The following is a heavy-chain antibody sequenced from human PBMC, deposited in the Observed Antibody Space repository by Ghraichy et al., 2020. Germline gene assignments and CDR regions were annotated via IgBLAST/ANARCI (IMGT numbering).Heavy chain of an antibody. V-gene: IGHV4-38-2*02. J-gene: IGHJ4*02. CDR1: GFSVSNGYY. Sequence: SETLSLTCGVSGFSVSNGYYWGWFRQPPGKGLEWIGAIYHSESPYYSPSLKSRLTISIDTSKNQFSLKLSSVTAADTAIYYCAREGLRDYLWGPVDYWGQGTLVTVSS. D-gene: IGHD3-16*01. CDR2: IYHSESP. CDR3: AREGLRDYLWGPVDY.